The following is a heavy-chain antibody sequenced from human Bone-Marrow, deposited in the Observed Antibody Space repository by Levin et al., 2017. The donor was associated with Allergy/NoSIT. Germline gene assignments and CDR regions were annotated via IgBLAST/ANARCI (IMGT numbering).Heavy chain of an antibody. V-gene: IGHV2-5*02. CDR3: AHRRKYYDILTGYYKRGAFDI. J-gene: IGHJ3*02. CDR1: GFSLSTSGVG. CDR2: IYWDDDK. Sequence: SGPTLVKPTQTLTLTCTFSGFSLSTSGVGVGWIRQPPGKALEWLALIYWDDDKRYSPSLKSRLTITKDTSKNQVVLTMTNMDPVDTATYYCAHRRKYYDILTGYYKRGAFDIWGQGTMVTVSS. D-gene: IGHD3-9*01.